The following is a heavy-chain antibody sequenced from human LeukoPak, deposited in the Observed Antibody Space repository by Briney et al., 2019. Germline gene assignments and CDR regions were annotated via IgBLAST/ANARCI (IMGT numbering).Heavy chain of an antibody. CDR2: LYYSGST. V-gene: IGHV4-39*01. CDR3: ARRSYYDSSAIFDY. CDR1: GDSISGSSYY. D-gene: IGHD3-22*01. J-gene: IGHJ4*02. Sequence: SETLSLTCTVFGDSISGSSYYWDWIRQPPGKGLEWIGSLYYSGSTYYSPSLKSRVTISVDTSKNQFSLKLSSVTAADTAVFYCARRSYYDSSAIFDYWGQGTLVTVSS.